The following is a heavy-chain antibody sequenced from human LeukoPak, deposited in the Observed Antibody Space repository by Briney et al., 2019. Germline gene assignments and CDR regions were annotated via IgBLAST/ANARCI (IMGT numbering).Heavy chain of an antibody. CDR2: ISSSTGTI. CDR3: ARDGLGGYCTSTSCSTADY. D-gene: IGHD2-2*01. CDR1: GFTFSTYG. Sequence: PGGSLRLSCAASGFTFSTYGMNWVRQAPGKGLEWVSYISSSTGTIYYADSVKGRFTISRDNTKNSLYLQMNSLRAEDTAVYYCARDGLGGYCTSTSCSTADYWGQGTLVTVS. V-gene: IGHV3-48*04. J-gene: IGHJ4*02.